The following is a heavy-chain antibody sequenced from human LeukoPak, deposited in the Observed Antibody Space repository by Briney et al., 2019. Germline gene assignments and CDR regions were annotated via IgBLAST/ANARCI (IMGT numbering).Heavy chain of an antibody. D-gene: IGHD5-18*01. CDR1: GFSLRTGGGG. Sequence: SGTTLVKPPQTLTLTCTFSGFSLRTGGGGVGWVRQPPGKALEWLALIFWDDDKYYSPSLKNRLTITKGTSRNQVVLTMTNVDPVDTATYYCAHTGYSYGLDFWGQGTLVTVSS. J-gene: IGHJ4*02. CDR2: IFWDDDK. CDR3: AHTGYSYGLDF. V-gene: IGHV2-5*02.